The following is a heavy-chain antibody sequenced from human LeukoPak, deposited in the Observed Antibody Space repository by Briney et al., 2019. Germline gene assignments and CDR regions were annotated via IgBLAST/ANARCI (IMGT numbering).Heavy chain of an antibody. J-gene: IGHJ4*02. CDR2: IYYSGST. D-gene: IGHD2-15*01. CDR3: AREATGYCSGGSCYSLDY. Sequence: SETLSLTCTVSGGSISSYYWSWIRQPPGKGLEWIGYIYYSGSTNYNPSLKSRVTISVDTSKNQFSLKLSSVTAADTAVYYCAREATGYCSGGSCYSLDYWGQGTLVTVSS. CDR1: GGSISSYY. V-gene: IGHV4-59*01.